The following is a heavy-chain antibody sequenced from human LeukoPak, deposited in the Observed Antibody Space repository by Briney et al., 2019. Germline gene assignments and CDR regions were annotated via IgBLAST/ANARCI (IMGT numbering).Heavy chain of an antibody. CDR1: GFTFSSYA. D-gene: IGHD4-17*01. Sequence: GRSLRLSCAASGFTFSSYAMHWVRQAPGKGLEWVAVISYDGSNKYYADSVKGRFTISRDNSKNTLYLQMNSLRAEDTAVYYCARDKEDYGDDVAYWGQGTLVTVSS. CDR2: ISYDGSNK. V-gene: IGHV3-30-3*01. CDR3: ARDKEDYGDDVAY. J-gene: IGHJ4*02.